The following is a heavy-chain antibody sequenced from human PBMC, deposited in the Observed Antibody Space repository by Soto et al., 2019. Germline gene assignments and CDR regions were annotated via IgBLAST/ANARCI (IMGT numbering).Heavy chain of an antibody. CDR3: ARQGNSFTVQNY. CDR1: GGSISSSSYY. J-gene: IGHJ4*02. Sequence: SETLSLTCTVSGGSISSSSYYWGWIRQPPGKGLEWIGSIYYSGSTYYNPSLKSRVTISVDTSKNQFSLKLSSVTAADTAVYYCARQGNSFTVQNYWGQGTLVTVSS. D-gene: IGHD5-18*01. V-gene: IGHV4-39*01. CDR2: IYYSGST.